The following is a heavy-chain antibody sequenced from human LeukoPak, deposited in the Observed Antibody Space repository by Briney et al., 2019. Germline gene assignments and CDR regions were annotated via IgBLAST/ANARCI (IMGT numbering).Heavy chain of an antibody. Sequence: GGSLRLSCTASGFTFSNYWMSWVRQAPGKGLEWVADMNQDVSEINYVDSVKGRFTISRDKAQNSLYLQMNSRRAEDTAVYYCARRGYDILTGYYNVQYYYFYMDVWGKGTTVTVSS. D-gene: IGHD3-9*01. V-gene: IGHV3-7*01. CDR2: MNQDVSEI. J-gene: IGHJ6*03. CDR1: GFTFSNYW. CDR3: ARRGYDILTGYYNVQYYYFYMDV.